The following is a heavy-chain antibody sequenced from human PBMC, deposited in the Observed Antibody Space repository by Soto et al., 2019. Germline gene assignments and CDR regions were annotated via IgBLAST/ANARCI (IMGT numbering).Heavy chain of an antibody. Sequence: SETLSLTCTVSGGSISSYYWSWIRQPPGKGLEWIGYIYYSESTNYNPSLKSRVTISVDTSKTHFSLKLSSVTAADTAVYYCARAGGYGIDYWGQGTLVTVSS. J-gene: IGHJ4*02. D-gene: IGHD5-12*01. CDR1: GGSISSYY. V-gene: IGHV4-59*01. CDR2: IYYSEST. CDR3: ARAGGYGIDY.